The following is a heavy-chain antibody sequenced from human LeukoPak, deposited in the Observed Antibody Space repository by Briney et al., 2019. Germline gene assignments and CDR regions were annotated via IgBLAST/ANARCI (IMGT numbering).Heavy chain of an antibody. D-gene: IGHD2-21*02. CDR2: INPSGGST. CDR1: GYTFTSYY. Sequence: ASVKVSCKASGYTFTSYYMHWVRQAPGQGLEWMGIINPSGGSTSYAQKFQGRVTMTRDMSTSTAYMELSSLRSEDTAVYYCARDLSGVTGHFDYWGQGTLVTVSS. V-gene: IGHV1-46*01. CDR3: ARDLSGVTGHFDY. J-gene: IGHJ4*02.